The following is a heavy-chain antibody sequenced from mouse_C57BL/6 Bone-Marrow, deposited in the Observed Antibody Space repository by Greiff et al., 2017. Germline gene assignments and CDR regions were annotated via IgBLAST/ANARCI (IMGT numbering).Heavy chain of an antibody. J-gene: IGHJ1*03. CDR3: AISGGYCGSEGV. CDR2: IDPANGNT. V-gene: IGHV14-3*01. CDR1: GFNIKNTY. D-gene: IGHD1-1*01. Sequence: VQLQQSVAELVRPGASVKLSCTASGFNIKNTYMHWVKQRPEKGLEWIGRIDPANGNTKYAPKFQGKATLTADTSSNTAYLQLSSLTSEDTAIYFCAISGGYCGSEGVWGTGTTVTVSS.